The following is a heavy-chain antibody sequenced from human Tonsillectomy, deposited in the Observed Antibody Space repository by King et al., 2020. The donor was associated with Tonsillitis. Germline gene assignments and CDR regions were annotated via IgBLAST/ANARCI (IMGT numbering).Heavy chain of an antibody. J-gene: IGHJ4*02. CDR1: GITFSSYA. V-gene: IGHV3-23*04. CDR2: ISGSGGST. CDR3: AKHIAVAGASIDY. D-gene: IGHD6-19*01. Sequence: QLVESGGGLVQPGGSLRLSCAASGITFSSYAMSWVRQAPGKGLEWVSGISGSGGSTYHADSVKGRFTISRDNSKNTLYLQMNSLRAEDTAVYYCAKHIAVAGASIDYWGQGTLVTVSS.